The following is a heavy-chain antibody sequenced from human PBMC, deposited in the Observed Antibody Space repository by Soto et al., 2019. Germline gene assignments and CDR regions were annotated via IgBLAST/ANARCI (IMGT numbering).Heavy chain of an antibody. CDR3: AREEVVPAATYYYYMDV. CDR1: GGTFSSYT. Sequence: SVKVSFKASGGTFSSYTISWVRQAPGQGLEWMGRIIPILGIANYAQKFQGRVTITADKSTSTAYMELSSLRSEDTAVYYCAREEVVPAATYYYYMDVWGKGTTVTVSS. CDR2: IIPILGIA. V-gene: IGHV1-69*04. D-gene: IGHD2-2*01. J-gene: IGHJ6*03.